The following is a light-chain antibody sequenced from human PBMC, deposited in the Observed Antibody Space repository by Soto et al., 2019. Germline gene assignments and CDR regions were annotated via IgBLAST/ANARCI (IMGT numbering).Light chain of an antibody. V-gene: IGKV1-5*01. J-gene: IGKJ5*01. CDR2: DAS. Sequence: DIQVTQSPATLSAFVGDRVTISCRARQSIGTWLAWYQQKPGKAPKLLIYDASTLESGVPSRFSGSGSGTEFTLTISSPQPEDVATYSCQEYNSYPVSFGQGTRLDI. CDR1: QSIGTW. CDR3: QEYNSYPVS.